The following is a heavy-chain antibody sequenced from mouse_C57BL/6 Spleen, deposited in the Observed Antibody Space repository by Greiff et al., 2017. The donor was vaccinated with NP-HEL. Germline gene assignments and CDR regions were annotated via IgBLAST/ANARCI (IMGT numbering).Heavy chain of an antibody. CDR2: IYPGDGDT. D-gene: IGHD1-1*01. CDR3: ATDYGSTLDY. CDR1: GYAFSSSW. V-gene: IGHV1-82*01. Sequence: QVQLQQSGPELVKPGASVKISCKASGYAFSSSWMNWVKQRPGKGLEWIGRIYPGDGDTNYNGKFTGKATLTADKSSSTAYMQLSSLTSEDSAVYFCATDYGSTLDYWGQGTTLTVSS. J-gene: IGHJ2*01.